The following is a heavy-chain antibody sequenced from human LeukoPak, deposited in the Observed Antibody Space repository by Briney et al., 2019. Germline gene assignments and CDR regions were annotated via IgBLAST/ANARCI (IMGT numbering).Heavy chain of an antibody. CDR2: IYYSGST. Sequence: SEALSLTCTVSGGSISSYYWSWIRQPPGKGLEWIGYIYYSGSTNYNPSLKSRVTISVDTSKNQFSLQLNSVTPEDTAVYYCARTAQTATLTGGTRTVYYFDYWGQGTLVTVSS. V-gene: IGHV4-59*12. J-gene: IGHJ4*02. CDR1: GGSISSYY. D-gene: IGHD7-27*01. CDR3: ARTAQTATLTGGTRTVYYFDY.